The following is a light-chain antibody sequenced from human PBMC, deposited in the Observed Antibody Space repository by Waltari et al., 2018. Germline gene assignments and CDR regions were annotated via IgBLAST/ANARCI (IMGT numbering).Light chain of an antibody. J-gene: IGLJ2*01. CDR1: NIGSKS. Sequence: YVLTQPPSVSVAPGQTARISCGGNNIGSKSVHCYQHNPGQAPVLVVSVESARPSGIPERFSGSKSGNTATLTITRVEAGDEADYYCQVWDFSVDHVFGGGTKLTVL. CDR2: VES. CDR3: QVWDFSVDHV. V-gene: IGLV3-21*02.